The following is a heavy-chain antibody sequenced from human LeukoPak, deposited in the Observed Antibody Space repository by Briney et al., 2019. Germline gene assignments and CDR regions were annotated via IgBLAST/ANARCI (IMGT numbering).Heavy chain of an antibody. Sequence: GGSLRLSCAASGFTFSTNSMNWVRQAPGKGLEWVSVIYSGGSTYYADSVKGRFTISRDNSKNTLYLQMNSLRAEDTAVYYCARIAAALGWFDPWGQGTLVTVSS. CDR2: IYSGGST. D-gene: IGHD6-13*01. J-gene: IGHJ5*02. V-gene: IGHV3-53*01. CDR3: ARIAAALGWFDP. CDR1: GFTFSTNS.